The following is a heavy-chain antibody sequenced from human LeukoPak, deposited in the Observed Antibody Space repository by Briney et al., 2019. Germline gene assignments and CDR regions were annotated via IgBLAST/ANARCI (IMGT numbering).Heavy chain of an antibody. D-gene: IGHD2-15*01. CDR3: AGRNRYCSGGSCDY. V-gene: IGHV4-38-2*02. CDR2: IYHSGST. Sequence: SETLSLTCTVSGYSISSGYYWGWVRQPPGKGLEWIGSIYHSGSTYYNPSLKSRVTISVDTSKNQFSLKLSSVTAADTAVCYCAGRNRYCSGGSCDYWGQGTLVTVSS. J-gene: IGHJ4*02. CDR1: GYSISSGYY.